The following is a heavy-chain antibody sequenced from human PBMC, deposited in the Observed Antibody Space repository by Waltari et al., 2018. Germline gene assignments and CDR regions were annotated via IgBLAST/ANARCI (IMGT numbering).Heavy chain of an antibody. V-gene: IGHV3-23*01. Sequence: EVQLLESGGGLVQPGGSLRLSCAASGFTFSSYAMSWVRQAPGKGLEWGSAISGSGGRTYYADSVKGRFTISRDNSKNTLYLQMNSLRAEDTAVYYCARVRSYHWYFDLWGRGTLVTVSS. D-gene: IGHD1-26*01. CDR2: ISGSGGRT. J-gene: IGHJ2*01. CDR1: GFTFSSYA. CDR3: ARVRSYHWYFDL.